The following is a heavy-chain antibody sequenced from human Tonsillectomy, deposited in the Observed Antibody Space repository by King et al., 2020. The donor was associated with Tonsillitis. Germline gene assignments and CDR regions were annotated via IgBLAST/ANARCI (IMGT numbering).Heavy chain of an antibody. Sequence: VQLVESGGGVVQPGRSLRLSCAASGFTFSSYAMHWVRQAPGKGLEWVALTSNDGSNKYYADPVKGRFTISRDNSKNTLYLQMNSLRSEDTALYYCARGRGSYSLDYWGQGTLVTVSS. CDR2: TSNDGSNK. CDR3: ARGRGSYSLDY. V-gene: IGHV3-30*04. J-gene: IGHJ4*02. CDR1: GFTFSSYA. D-gene: IGHD1-26*01.